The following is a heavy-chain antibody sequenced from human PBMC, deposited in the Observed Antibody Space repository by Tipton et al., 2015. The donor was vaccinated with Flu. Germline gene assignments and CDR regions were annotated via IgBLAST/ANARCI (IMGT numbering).Heavy chain of an antibody. Sequence: QLVQSGPEVKKPGESLKISCKGSGYSFTSYWIGWVRQMPGKGLEWMGIIYPGDSDTTYSPSFQGQVTISADKSISTAYLQWSSLKASDTAMYYCARPSLPYYYGSGSSVPSAFDIWGQGTMVTVSS. CDR1: GYSFTSYW. CDR3: ARPSLPYYYGSGSSVPSAFDI. V-gene: IGHV5-51*01. CDR2: IYPGDSDT. D-gene: IGHD3-10*01. J-gene: IGHJ3*02.